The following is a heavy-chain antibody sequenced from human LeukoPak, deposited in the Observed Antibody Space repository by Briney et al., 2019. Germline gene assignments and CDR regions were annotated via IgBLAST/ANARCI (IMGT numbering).Heavy chain of an antibody. D-gene: IGHD5-12*01. J-gene: IGHJ4*02. CDR2: INPNSGGT. CDR1: GYTFTGYY. V-gene: IGHV1-2*02. CDR3: AKNPYEYYFDY. Sequence: ASVKVSCRASGYTFTGYYMHWVRQAPGQGLEWMGWINPNSGGTNYAQKFQGRVTMTRDTSISTAYMELSRLTSDDTAVYYCAKNPYEYYFDYWGQGTLVTVSS.